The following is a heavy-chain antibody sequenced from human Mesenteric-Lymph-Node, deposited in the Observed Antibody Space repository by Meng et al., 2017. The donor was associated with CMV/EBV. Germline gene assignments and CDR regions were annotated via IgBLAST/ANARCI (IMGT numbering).Heavy chain of an antibody. CDR1: GGSIRSSSYY. V-gene: IGHV4-39*01. CDR2: IYYSGST. Sequence: LQLPDAGPELVKPSEPLSLTCTVFGGSIRSSSYYWGWIRQPPGKGLEWIGSIYYSGSTYYNPSLKSRVTISVDTSKNQFSLKLSSVTAADTAVYYCARLQNMIFGVVTTILFDYWGQGTLVTVSS. J-gene: IGHJ4*02. D-gene: IGHD3/OR15-3a*01. CDR3: ARLQNMIFGVVTTILFDY.